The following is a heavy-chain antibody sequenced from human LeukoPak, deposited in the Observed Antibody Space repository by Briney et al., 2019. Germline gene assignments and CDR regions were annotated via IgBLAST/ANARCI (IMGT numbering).Heavy chain of an antibody. CDR2: IWYDGSNK. J-gene: IGHJ4*02. CDR1: GFPFSSYG. D-gene: IGHD1-20*01. CDR3: ARAPLIAGWGYFDY. V-gene: IGHV3-33*01. Sequence: LSGRSLRLSCAASGFPFSSYGMHWVRQAPGKGLEWVAVIWYDGSNKYYADSVKGRFTISRDNSKNTLYLQMNSLRAEDTAVYYCARAPLIAGWGYFDYWGQGTLVTVSS.